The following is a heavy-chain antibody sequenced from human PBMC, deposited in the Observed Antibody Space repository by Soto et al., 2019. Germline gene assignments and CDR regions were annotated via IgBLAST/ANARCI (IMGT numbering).Heavy chain of an antibody. Sequence: SETLSLTCTVSGGSISSGGYYWSWIRQHPGKCLEWIGYIYYSGSTYYNPSLKSRVTISVDTSKNQFSLKLSSVTAADTAVYYCAASCVGCGGFNYYGMDVWGQGTTVTVSS. J-gene: IGHJ6*02. CDR3: AASCVGCGGFNYYGMDV. CDR2: IYYSGST. D-gene: IGHD2-21*01. V-gene: IGHV4-31*03. CDR1: GGSISSGGYY.